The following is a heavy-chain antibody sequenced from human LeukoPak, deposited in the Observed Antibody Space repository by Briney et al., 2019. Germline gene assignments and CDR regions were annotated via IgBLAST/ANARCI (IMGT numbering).Heavy chain of an antibody. CDR2: ISYDGSNK. CDR1: GFTFSSYA. D-gene: IGHD5-18*01. V-gene: IGHV3-30*04. Sequence: GGSLRLSCAASGFTFSSYAMHWVRQAPGKGLECMAVISYDGSNKYYADSVKGRFTISRDNSKNTLYLQMNSLRAEDTAVYYCARGLQLWLGGDFDYWGQGTLVTVSS. J-gene: IGHJ4*02. CDR3: ARGLQLWLGGDFDY.